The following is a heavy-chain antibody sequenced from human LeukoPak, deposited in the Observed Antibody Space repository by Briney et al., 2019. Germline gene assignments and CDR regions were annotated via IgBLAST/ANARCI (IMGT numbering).Heavy chain of an antibody. V-gene: IGHV3-23*01. D-gene: IGHD6-13*01. Sequence: GGSLRLSCAASGFTFSSYAMRWVRQAPGKGLEWVSAISGSGGSTYYADSVKGRFTIPRDNSKNTLYLQMNSLRAEDTAVYYCASAASSSWYYFDYWGQGTLVTVSS. CDR3: ASAASSSWYYFDY. CDR1: GFTFSSYA. J-gene: IGHJ4*02. CDR2: ISGSGGST.